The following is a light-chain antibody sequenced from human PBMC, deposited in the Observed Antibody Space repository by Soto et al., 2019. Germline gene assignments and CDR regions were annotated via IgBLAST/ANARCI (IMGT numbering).Light chain of an antibody. CDR2: AAS. V-gene: IGKV1-27*01. CDR1: QGIGVY. Sequence: DIQMTQSQSSLSASLGDRITITCRASQGIGVYLAWFQQNPGNVPKLLIYAASTLQSVVQSLFSGSGSGTEFTLTISSLKPEDVATSYCQKYNIAPLTFGGGTKVDIK. CDR3: QKYNIAPLT. J-gene: IGKJ4*01.